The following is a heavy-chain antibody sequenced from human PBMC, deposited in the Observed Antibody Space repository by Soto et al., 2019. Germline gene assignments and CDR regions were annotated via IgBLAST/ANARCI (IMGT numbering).Heavy chain of an antibody. Sequence: GGSLRLSCAVSGFTFSTYAMNWVRQAPGKGLEWLSLISGTGTGTYYADSVKGRFTVSRDNSKNTVYLQMNSLRAEDTALYYCAKDQGNTVVGASRGFDHWGQGTLVTVSS. J-gene: IGHJ4*02. D-gene: IGHD1-26*01. CDR2: ISGTGTGT. CDR3: AKDQGNTVVGASRGFDH. CDR1: GFTFSTYA. V-gene: IGHV3-23*01.